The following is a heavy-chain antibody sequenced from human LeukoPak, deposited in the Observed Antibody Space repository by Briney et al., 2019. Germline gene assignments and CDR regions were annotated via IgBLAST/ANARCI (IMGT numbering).Heavy chain of an antibody. V-gene: IGHV5-51*01. D-gene: IGHD5-18*01. CDR1: GYRFTTYW. CDR3: ARQRCSYGYGFDY. Sequence: GESLQISCKGSGYRFTTYWIGWVRQMPGKGLEWMGIINPGDSDTRYSPSFQGQVTISADKSISTAYLQWSSLKASDTAMYYCARQRCSYGYGFDYWGQGTLVTVSS. J-gene: IGHJ4*02. CDR2: INPGDSDT.